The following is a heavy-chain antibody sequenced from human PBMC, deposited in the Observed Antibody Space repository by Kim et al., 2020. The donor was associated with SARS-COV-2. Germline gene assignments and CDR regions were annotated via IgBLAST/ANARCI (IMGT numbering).Heavy chain of an antibody. V-gene: IGHV4-61*01. CDR3: AKASGWLSDL. CDR2: MSSSGIT. Sequence: SETLSLTCSVSGGSVSSGSYYWNWIRQPPGKGLEWIGFMSSSGITYYNPSLKSRVTISIDTHRNQFSLKLSSVSAADTAVYYCAKASGWLSDLWGRGSLV. CDR1: GGSVSSGSYY. J-gene: IGHJ2*01. D-gene: IGHD5-12*01.